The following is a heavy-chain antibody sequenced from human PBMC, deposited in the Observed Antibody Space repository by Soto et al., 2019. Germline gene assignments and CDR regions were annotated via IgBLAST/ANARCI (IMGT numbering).Heavy chain of an antibody. CDR2: IYYSGTT. CDR3: GRFLVPASRNADFDY. J-gene: IGHJ4*02. CDR1: GASISSSAYH. Sequence: SETLSLTCTVSGASISSSAYHWGWVRQTPGKGLDWIENIYYSGTTYYNPSLKSRVTISVDTSKNQFSLKLNSVTAADTAVYYCGRFLVPASRNADFDYWGQGTLVTVSS. D-gene: IGHD2-21*02. V-gene: IGHV4-39*01.